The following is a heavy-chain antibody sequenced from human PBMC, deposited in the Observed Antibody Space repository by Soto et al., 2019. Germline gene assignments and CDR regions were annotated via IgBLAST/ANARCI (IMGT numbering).Heavy chain of an antibody. D-gene: IGHD2-2*01. CDR2: ISGSGGST. Sequence: GGSLRLSCAASGFTFSSYAMSWVRQAPGKGLEWVSAISGSGGSTYYADSVKGRFTISRDNSKNTLYLQMNSLRAEDTAVYYCAKATYCSSTSCYHPFDYWGQGTLVTVSS. V-gene: IGHV3-23*01. CDR3: AKATYCSSTSCYHPFDY. J-gene: IGHJ4*02. CDR1: GFTFSSYA.